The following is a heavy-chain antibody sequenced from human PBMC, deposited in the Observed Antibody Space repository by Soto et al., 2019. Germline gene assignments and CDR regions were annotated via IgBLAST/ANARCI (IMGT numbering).Heavy chain of an antibody. CDR1: GGTFSSYT. Sequence: SVKVSCKASGGTFSSYTISWVRQAPGQGLEWMGRIIPILGIANYAQKFQGRVTITADKSTSTAYMELSSLRSEDTAVYYCARATTTLGYCSSTSCYLPMDVWGKGTTVTFSS. D-gene: IGHD2-2*01. J-gene: IGHJ6*03. V-gene: IGHV1-69*02. CDR3: ARATTTLGYCSSTSCYLPMDV. CDR2: IIPILGIA.